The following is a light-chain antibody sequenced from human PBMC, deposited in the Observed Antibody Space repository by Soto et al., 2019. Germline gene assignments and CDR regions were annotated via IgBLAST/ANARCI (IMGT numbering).Light chain of an antibody. CDR2: YDD. CDR3: AAWDDSLNDYV. V-gene: IGLV1-36*01. CDR1: STNIGNNG. J-gene: IGLJ1*01. Sequence: QSVLTQPPSVSEAPRQRVTISCAGSSTNIGNNGVNWYQQLPGKAPKLLVYYDDLLPSGVSDRFSGSKSGTSASLAIRGLQPEDEADYYCAAWDDSLNDYVFGTGTKLTVL.